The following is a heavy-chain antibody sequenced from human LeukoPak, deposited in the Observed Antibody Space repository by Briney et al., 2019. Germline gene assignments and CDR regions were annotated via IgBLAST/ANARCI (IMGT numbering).Heavy chain of an antibody. CDR2: ISYDGSNK. D-gene: IGHD6-19*01. J-gene: IGHJ5*02. V-gene: IGHV3-30-3*01. CDR1: GFTFSSYA. CDR3: ARDGYSSGWFSPYNWFDP. Sequence: GGSLRLSCAASGFTFSSYAMHWVRQAPGKWLEWVAVISYDGSNKYYADSVKGRFTISRDNSKNTLYLQMNSLRAEDTAVYYCARDGYSSGWFSPYNWFDPWGQGTLVTVSS.